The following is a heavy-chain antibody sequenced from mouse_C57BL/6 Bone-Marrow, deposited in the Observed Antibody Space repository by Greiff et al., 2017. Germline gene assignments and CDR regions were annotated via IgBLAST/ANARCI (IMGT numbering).Heavy chain of an antibody. CDR2: IYPGSGST. V-gene: IGHV1-55*01. CDR3: ARKGDYYYGSSYAY. J-gene: IGHJ3*01. CDR1: GYTFTSYW. D-gene: IGHD1-1*01. Sequence: QVQLQQPGAELVKPGASVKMSCKASGYTFTSYWITWVKQRPGQGLEWIGDIYPGSGSTNYNEKFKGKATLTADKSSSTAYMELRSLTSEDSAVYFCARKGDYYYGSSYAYWGQGTLVTVSA.